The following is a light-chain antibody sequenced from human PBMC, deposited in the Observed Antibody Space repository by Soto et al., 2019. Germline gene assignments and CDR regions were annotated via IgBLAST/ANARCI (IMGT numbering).Light chain of an antibody. V-gene: IGLV2-14*01. CDR3: SSYTSSSTLEV. CDR1: SSDVGGYNY. J-gene: IGLJ2*01. CDR2: DVS. Sequence: QSVLTQPASVSGSSGQSITISCTGTSSDVGGYNYVSWYQQHPGKAPKLMIYDVSNRPSGVSNRFSGSKSGNTASLTISGLQAEDEADYYCSSYTSSSTLEVFGGGTQLTVL.